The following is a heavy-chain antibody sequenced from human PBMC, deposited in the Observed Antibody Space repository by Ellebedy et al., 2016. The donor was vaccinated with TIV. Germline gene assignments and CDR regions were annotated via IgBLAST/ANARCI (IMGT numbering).Heavy chain of an antibody. D-gene: IGHD5-18*01. V-gene: IGHV3-48*04. J-gene: IGHJ4*02. CDR1: GFTFSSYS. CDR2: ISSSGSTI. Sequence: GESLKISXAASGFTFSSYSMDWIRQAPGKGLEWVSYISSSGSTIYYADSVKGRFTISRDNAKNSLYLQMNSLRAEDTAVYYCARERGYSYDEPTTFDYWGQGTLVTVSS. CDR3: ARERGYSYDEPTTFDY.